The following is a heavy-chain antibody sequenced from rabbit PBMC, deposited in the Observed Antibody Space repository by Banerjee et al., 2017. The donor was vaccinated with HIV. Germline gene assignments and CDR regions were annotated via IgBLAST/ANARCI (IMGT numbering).Heavy chain of an antibody. J-gene: IGHJ4*01. CDR1: GFDFSSYG. CDR3: ARISGSGSYVQYYFVL. D-gene: IGHD1-1*01. V-gene: IGHV1S47*01. CDR2: IDPIFGST. Sequence: QEQLVESGGGLVQPGGSLKLSCKASGFDFSSYGVSWVRQAPGKGLEWIGYIDPIFGSTYYANWVNGRFTITSHNAQNTLYLQLNSLTAADTATYFCARISGSGSYVQYYFVLWGPGTLVTVS.